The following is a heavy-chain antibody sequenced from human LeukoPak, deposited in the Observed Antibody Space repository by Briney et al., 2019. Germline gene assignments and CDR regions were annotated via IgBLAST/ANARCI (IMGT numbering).Heavy chain of an antibody. Sequence: ASVKVSCKASGYTFTSYGISWVRQAPGQGLEWMGWISAYNGNTNYAQKLQGRVTMTTDTSTSTAYMELRSLRSDDTAVYYCARSISYRLDFWSGYYSDYWGQGTLVTVSS. CDR2: ISAYNGNT. D-gene: IGHD3-3*01. CDR1: GYTFTSYG. V-gene: IGHV1-18*01. CDR3: ARSISYRLDFWSGYYSDY. J-gene: IGHJ4*02.